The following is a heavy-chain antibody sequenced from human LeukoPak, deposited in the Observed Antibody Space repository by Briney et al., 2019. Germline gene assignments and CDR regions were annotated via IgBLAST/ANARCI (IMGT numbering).Heavy chain of an antibody. J-gene: IGHJ4*02. D-gene: IGHD6-19*01. CDR2: ISRTSHTI. CDR3: ARYLGGWSFDH. V-gene: IGHV3-48*01. CDR1: GFTFSNYD. Sequence: GGSLRLSCAASGFTFSNYDMIWVRQAPGKGLEWVSYISRTSHTIYYADSVKGRFTISRDNAKNSLYLQMNSLRVEDTAVYSCARYLGGWSFDHWGQGTLVPVS.